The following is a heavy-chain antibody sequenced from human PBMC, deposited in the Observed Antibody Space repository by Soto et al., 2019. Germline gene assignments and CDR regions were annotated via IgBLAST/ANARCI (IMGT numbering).Heavy chain of an antibody. CDR3: AREGLGIPHYCSGGSCQTYYYYGMDV. CDR1: GFTFSSYS. CDR2: ISSSSSYI. V-gene: IGHV3-21*01. J-gene: IGHJ6*02. Sequence: GGPLRLSCAASGFTFSSYSMNWVRQAPGKGLEWVSSISSSSSYIYYADSVKGRLTISRNNPKNPLYLQIKSLRAEETAGYYFAREGLGIPHYCSGGSCQTYYYYGMDVWGQGTTVTVSS. D-gene: IGHD2-15*01.